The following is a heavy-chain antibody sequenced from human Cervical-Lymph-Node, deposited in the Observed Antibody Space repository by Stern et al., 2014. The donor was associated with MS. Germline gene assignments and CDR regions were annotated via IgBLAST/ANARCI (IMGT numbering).Heavy chain of an antibody. V-gene: IGHV3-30-3*01. Sequence: VHLVESGGGVVQPGRSLRLSCAASGFTFSSYAMHWVRQAPGKGLEWVAGISYGGSNKYYADSVKGRFTISRDNSKNTLYLQMNSLRAEDTAVYYCARANYDFWSGYPDFHYYGMDVWGQGTTVTVSS. J-gene: IGHJ6*02. D-gene: IGHD3-3*01. CDR3: ARANYDFWSGYPDFHYYGMDV. CDR2: ISYGGSNK. CDR1: GFTFSSYA.